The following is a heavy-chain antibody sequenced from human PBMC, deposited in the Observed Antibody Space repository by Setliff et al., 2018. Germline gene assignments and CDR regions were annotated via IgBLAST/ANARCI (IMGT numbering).Heavy chain of an antibody. CDR1: GYTLTELS. D-gene: IGHD2-15*01. J-gene: IGHJ4*02. CDR2: FDPEDGET. Sequence: GASVKVSCKVSGYTLTELSRHWVRQAPGKGLEWMGGFDPEDGETIYAQKFQGRVTMTEDTSASTAYMELSSLRSEDTAVYYCARDGGYCSGGSCYGLDYWGQGTLVTVSS. V-gene: IGHV1-24*01. CDR3: ARDGGYCSGGSCYGLDY.